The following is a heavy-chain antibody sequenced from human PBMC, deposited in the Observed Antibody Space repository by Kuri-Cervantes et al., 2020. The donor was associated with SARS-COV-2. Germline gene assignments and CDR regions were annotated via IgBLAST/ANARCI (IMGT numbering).Heavy chain of an antibody. D-gene: IGHD2-2*02. CDR1: GFTFSSYS. J-gene: IGHJ6*02. Sequence: GESLKISCAASGFTFSSYSMNWVRQAPGKGQEWVSSISSSSSYIYYADSVKGRFTISRDNAKNSLYLQMNSLRAEDTAVCYCARDEVVVVPAAISGWYYYGMDVWGQGTTVTVSS. V-gene: IGHV3-21*01. CDR2: ISSSSSYI. CDR3: ARDEVVVVPAAISGWYYYGMDV.